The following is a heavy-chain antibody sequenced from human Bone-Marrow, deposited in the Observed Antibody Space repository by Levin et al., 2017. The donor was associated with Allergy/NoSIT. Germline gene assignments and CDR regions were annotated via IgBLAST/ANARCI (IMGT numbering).Heavy chain of an antibody. Sequence: GGSLRLSCAASGFTFSTYWMSWVRQAPGEGLEWVANVKQDGSDKYYVDSVKGRFTISRDNAKNSLYLQMNSLRADDTAVYYCARGIYNYAYWGQGTLVTVSS. J-gene: IGHJ4*02. CDR3: ARGIYNYAY. D-gene: IGHD2/OR15-2a*01. V-gene: IGHV3-7*01. CDR1: GFTFSTYW. CDR2: VKQDGSDK.